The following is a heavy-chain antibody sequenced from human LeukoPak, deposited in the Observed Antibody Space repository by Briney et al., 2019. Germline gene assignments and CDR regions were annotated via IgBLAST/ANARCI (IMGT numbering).Heavy chain of an antibody. CDR2: MNPNSGNT. Sequence: ASVKVSCKASGYTFTGYDINWVRQATGQGLEWMGWMNPNSGNTGYAQKFQGRVTMTRNTSISTAYMELSSLRSEDTAVYYCARSSNTDKLLTIMGGYYFDYWGQGTLVTVSS. CDR3: ARSSNTDKLLTIMGGYYFDY. V-gene: IGHV1-8*01. CDR1: GYTFTGYD. D-gene: IGHD5-24*01. J-gene: IGHJ4*02.